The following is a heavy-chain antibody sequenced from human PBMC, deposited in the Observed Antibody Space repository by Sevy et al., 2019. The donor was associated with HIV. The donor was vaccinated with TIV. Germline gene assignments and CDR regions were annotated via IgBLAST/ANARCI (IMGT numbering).Heavy chain of an antibody. CDR1: GFTFSSYS. Sequence: GGSLRLSCAASGFTFSSYSMNWVRQAPGKGLEWVATISFDASNKHYADSVKGRFTISRDNFQNSLFLQMNSLRPEDTAVYYCALERLSSDVAEYFQNWGQGTLVTVSS. V-gene: IGHV3-30*03. CDR3: ALERLSSDVAEYFQN. CDR2: ISFDASNK. J-gene: IGHJ1*01. D-gene: IGHD1-1*01.